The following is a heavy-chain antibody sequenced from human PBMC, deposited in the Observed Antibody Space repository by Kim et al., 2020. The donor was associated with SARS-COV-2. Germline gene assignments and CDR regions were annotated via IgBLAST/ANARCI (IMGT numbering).Heavy chain of an antibody. Sequence: GGSLRLSCAASGFTFDDYAMHWVRQAPGKGLEWVAVISYDGSNKYYADSVKGRFTISRDNSKNTLYLQMNSLRAEDTAVYYCAKAAVGDSRGGDYFYYW. CDR2: ISYDGSNK. CDR1: GFTFDDYA. D-gene: IGHD3-22*01. CDR3: AKAAVGDSRGGDYFYY. V-gene: IGHV3-30*18. J-gene: IGHJ4*01.